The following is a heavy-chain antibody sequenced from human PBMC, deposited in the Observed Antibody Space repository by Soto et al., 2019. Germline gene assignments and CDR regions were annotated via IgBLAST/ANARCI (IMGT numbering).Heavy chain of an antibody. J-gene: IGHJ4*02. V-gene: IGHV3-23*05. CDR2: SNSSGRST. CDR1: EFSFNTYA. D-gene: IGHD6-19*01. Sequence: CLEIARAASEFSFNTYAMHWVRKAPGKGLEWVASSNSSGRSTNYADSVRGRFTISRDNSKNTLYLHMTNLRAEDTAVYYCAKDGNWLDVFLDLWGQGTPVTVSS. CDR3: AKDGNWLDVFLDL.